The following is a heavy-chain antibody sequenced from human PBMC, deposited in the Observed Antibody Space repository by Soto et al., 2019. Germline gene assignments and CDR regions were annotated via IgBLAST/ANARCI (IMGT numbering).Heavy chain of an antibody. D-gene: IGHD3-22*01. CDR2: ISGSGGST. J-gene: IGHJ6*02. Sequence: GGSLRLSCAASGFTFSSYAMSWVRQAPGKGLEWVSAISGSGGSTYYADSVKGRFTISRDNSKNTLYLQMNSLRAEDTAVYYCARDLEGYYYDSSGYYQQSFYYYYYGMDVWGQGTTVTVSS. CDR3: ARDLEGYYYDSSGYYQQSFYYYYYGMDV. CDR1: GFTFSSYA. V-gene: IGHV3-23*01.